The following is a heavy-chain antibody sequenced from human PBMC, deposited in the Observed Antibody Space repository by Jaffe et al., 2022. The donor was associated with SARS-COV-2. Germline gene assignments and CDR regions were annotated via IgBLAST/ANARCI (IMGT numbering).Heavy chain of an antibody. CDR3: AREPWDSSGYYYGEDGMDV. CDR2: INHSGST. J-gene: IGHJ6*02. V-gene: IGHV4-34*01. Sequence: QVQLQQWGAGLLKPSETLSLTCAVYGGSFSGYYWSWIRQPPGKGLEWIGEINHSGSTNYNPSLKSRVTISVDTSKNQFSLKLSSVTAADTAVYYCAREPWDSSGYYYGEDGMDVWGQGTTVTVSS. D-gene: IGHD3-22*01. CDR1: GGSFSGYY.